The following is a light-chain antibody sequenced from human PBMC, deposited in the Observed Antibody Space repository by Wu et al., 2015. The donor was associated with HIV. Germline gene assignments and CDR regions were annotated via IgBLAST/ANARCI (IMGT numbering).Light chain of an antibody. CDR2: GAS. CDR1: QSITANY. CDR3: QQYGGSLT. J-gene: IGKJ4*01. V-gene: IGKV3-20*01. Sequence: EIVLTQSPGILSLSPGERATLSCRASQSITANYLAWYQQKPGQAPRLLIYGASSRATGIPDRFSGSGSGTDFTLTISRLQPEDFAVYHCQQYGGSLTFGGGDQGRDQT.